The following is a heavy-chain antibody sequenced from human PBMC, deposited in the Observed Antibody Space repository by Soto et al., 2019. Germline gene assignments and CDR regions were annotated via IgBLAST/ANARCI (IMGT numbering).Heavy chain of an antibody. CDR2: ISYDGSNK. D-gene: IGHD3-22*01. V-gene: IGHV3-30*18. Sequence: QVQLVESGGGVVQPGRSLRLSCAASGFTFSSYGMHWVRQAPGKGLEWVAVISYDGSNKYYADSVKGRFTISRDNSKNKLYPKMKSLRTENTAVYYCAKESEDSSSYYHLIDFWGQGTLVTVSS. CDR1: GFTFSSYG. J-gene: IGHJ4*02. CDR3: AKESEDSSSYYHLIDF.